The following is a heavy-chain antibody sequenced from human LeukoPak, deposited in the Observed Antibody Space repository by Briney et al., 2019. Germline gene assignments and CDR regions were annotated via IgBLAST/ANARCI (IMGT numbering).Heavy chain of an antibody. CDR2: ISAYNGNT. Sequence: ASVKVSCKASGYTFPSYGISWVRQAPGQGLEWMGWISAYNGNTNYAQKLQGRVTMTTDTSTSTAYMELRSLRSDDTAVYYCARDGYCSSTSCPEGWFDPWGQGTLVTVSS. J-gene: IGHJ5*02. CDR3: ARDGYCSSTSCPEGWFDP. CDR1: GYTFPSYG. V-gene: IGHV1-18*01. D-gene: IGHD2-2*01.